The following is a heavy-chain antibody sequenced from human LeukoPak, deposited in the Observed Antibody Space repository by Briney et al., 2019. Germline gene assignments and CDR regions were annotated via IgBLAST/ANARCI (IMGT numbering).Heavy chain of an antibody. J-gene: IGHJ3*02. CDR2: ISSSGSTI. D-gene: IGHD6-6*01. V-gene: IGHV3-11*04. Sequence: SGGSLRLSCAASGFTFSDYYMSWIRQAPGKGLEWVSYISSSGSTIYYADSVKGRFTISRDNSKNTLYLQMNSLRAEDTAVYYCAREGSIAARGAFDIWGQGTMVTVSS. CDR3: AREGSIAARGAFDI. CDR1: GFTFSDYY.